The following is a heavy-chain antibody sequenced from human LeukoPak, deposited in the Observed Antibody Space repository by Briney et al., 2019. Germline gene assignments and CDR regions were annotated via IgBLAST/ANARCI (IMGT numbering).Heavy chain of an antibody. Sequence: PSETLSLTCIVSGDSISSTSYYWAWIRQPPGKGLEWIGMIFYSGSAYYTPSLRGRVTLSVDTSKNQFSLKLSSVTAADTAVYYCARHTLGSGRHTPPHYWGQGTLVTVSS. CDR1: GDSISSTSYY. CDR3: ARHTLGSGRHTPPHY. D-gene: IGHD3-10*01. J-gene: IGHJ4*02. CDR2: IFYSGSA. V-gene: IGHV4-39*01.